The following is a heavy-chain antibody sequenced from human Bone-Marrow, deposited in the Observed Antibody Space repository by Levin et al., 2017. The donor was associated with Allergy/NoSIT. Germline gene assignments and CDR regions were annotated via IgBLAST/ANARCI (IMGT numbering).Heavy chain of an antibody. CDR3: ARGAGSGTYYGMDV. CDR1: GYTFTTYW. Sequence: PGGSLRLSCEASGYTFTTYWINWVRQVPGKGLEWMGIIYPGDSDTRYSPSFEGQVTISADKSTSTVFLQLNSLEASDSATYYCARGAGSGTYYGMDVWGQGTTVSV. CDR2: IYPGDSDT. J-gene: IGHJ6*02. D-gene: IGHD3-10*01. V-gene: IGHV5-51*01.